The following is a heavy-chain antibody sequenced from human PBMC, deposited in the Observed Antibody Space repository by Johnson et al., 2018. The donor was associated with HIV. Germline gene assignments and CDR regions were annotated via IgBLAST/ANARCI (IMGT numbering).Heavy chain of an antibody. CDR2: IRSSGSTI. D-gene: IGHD7-27*01. CDR3: TGGRDLRAFDI. V-gene: IGHV3-48*04. Sequence: VQLVESGGGLVQPGGSLRVSCVASGFSFSSFAMSWVRQAPGKGLEWVSSIRSSGSTIYYADSVKGRFTISRDNAKNSLYLQMNSLRAEDTAVYYCTGGRDLRAFDIWGQGTKVTVSS. J-gene: IGHJ3*02. CDR1: GFSFSSFA.